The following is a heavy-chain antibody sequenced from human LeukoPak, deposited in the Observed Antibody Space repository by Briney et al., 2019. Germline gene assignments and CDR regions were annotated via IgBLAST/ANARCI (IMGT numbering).Heavy chain of an antibody. Sequence: SEILSLTCTVSGGSISSGSYYWSWIRQPAGKGLEWIGRIYTSGSTNYNPSLKSRVTISVDTSKNQFSLRLSSVTAADTAVYYCARERITMIVVVNGPFDYWGQGTLVTVSS. CDR2: IYTSGST. V-gene: IGHV4-61*02. CDR1: GGSISSGSYY. CDR3: ARERITMIVVVNGPFDY. J-gene: IGHJ4*02. D-gene: IGHD3-22*01.